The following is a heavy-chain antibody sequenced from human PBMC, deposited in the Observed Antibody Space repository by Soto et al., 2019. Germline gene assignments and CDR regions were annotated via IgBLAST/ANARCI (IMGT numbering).Heavy chain of an antibody. CDR3: ASLSWDQAYYYYYGMDV. CDR2: IIPIFGTA. Sequence: ASVKVSCKASGGTFSSYAISWVRQAPGQGLEWMGGIIPIFGTANYAQKFQGRVTITADESTSTAYMELSSLRSEDTAVYYCASLSWDQAYYYYYGMDVWGQGTTVTVSS. J-gene: IGHJ6*02. V-gene: IGHV1-69*13. CDR1: GGTFSSYA. D-gene: IGHD1-26*01.